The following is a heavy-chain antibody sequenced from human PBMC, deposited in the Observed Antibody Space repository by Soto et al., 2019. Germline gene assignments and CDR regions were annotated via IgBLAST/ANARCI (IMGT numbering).Heavy chain of an antibody. V-gene: IGHV1-8*01. CDR3: ARERSGSSDY. CDR2: MNPNSGNT. J-gene: IGHJ4*02. D-gene: IGHD1-26*01. CDR1: GYTFTSYD. Sequence: QVQLVQSWAEVKKPGASVKVSCKASGYTFTSYDINWVRQATGQGIEWMGWMNPNSGNTGYAQKFQGRVTMTRKTSIYTAHMRLSRLGSEGKSGYYCARERSGSSDYWGQGTLVTVSS.